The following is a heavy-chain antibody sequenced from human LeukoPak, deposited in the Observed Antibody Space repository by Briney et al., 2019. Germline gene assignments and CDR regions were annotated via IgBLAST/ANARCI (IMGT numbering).Heavy chain of an antibody. Sequence: SVKVSCKASGGTFSSYAISLVRQAPGQGLEWMGGIIPIFGTANYAQKFQGRVTITADESTSTAYMELSSLRSEDTAVYYCAREAQVLYQLQQGFAYWGQGTLVIVSS. CDR2: IIPIFGTA. CDR1: GGTFSSYA. V-gene: IGHV1-69*13. D-gene: IGHD2-2*01. CDR3: AREAQVLYQLQQGFAY. J-gene: IGHJ4*02.